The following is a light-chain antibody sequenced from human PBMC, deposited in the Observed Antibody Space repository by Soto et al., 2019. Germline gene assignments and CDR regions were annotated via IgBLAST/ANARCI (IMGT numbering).Light chain of an antibody. CDR1: SSNIGNNY. V-gene: IGLV1-51*01. CDR3: ASWDRSLSVGV. CDR2: DND. Sequence: QSVLTQPPSVSAAPGQKVTISCSGSSSNIGNNYVFCYQQLPGTAPKLLIYDNDKRPSEIPDRFSGSKSGTSATLGITGLQTGDEADYYCASWDRSLSVGVFGGGTKLTVL. J-gene: IGLJ2*01.